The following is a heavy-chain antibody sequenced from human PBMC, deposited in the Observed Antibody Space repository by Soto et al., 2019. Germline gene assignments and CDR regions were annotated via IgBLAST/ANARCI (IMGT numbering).Heavy chain of an antibody. CDR1: GYTFTSYG. Sequence: ALVNVSGKAFGYTFTSYGIHWVRQAPGQRLEWMGWINAANGDTKYSPKFQGRVTITRDTSASTAYMELSSLRSEDTAVYYCVRRHVSATGIDWFDPWGQGTLVTVSS. D-gene: IGHD6-13*01. CDR3: VRRHVSATGIDWFDP. V-gene: IGHV1-3*01. J-gene: IGHJ5*02. CDR2: INAANGDT.